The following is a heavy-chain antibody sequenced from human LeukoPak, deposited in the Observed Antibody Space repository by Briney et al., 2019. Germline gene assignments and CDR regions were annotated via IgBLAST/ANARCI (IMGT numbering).Heavy chain of an antibody. Sequence: GGSLRLSCAASGFAFSSYSMNWVRQAPGKGLEGVSSISSSSSYIYYADSVKGRFTISRDNAKNSLYLQMNSLRAEDTAVYYCARDAGSLDRGYCSSTSCYPPASFDYWGQGTLVTVSS. D-gene: IGHD2-2*03. CDR1: GFAFSSYS. V-gene: IGHV3-21*01. CDR2: ISSSSSYI. J-gene: IGHJ4*02. CDR3: ARDAGSLDRGYCSSTSCYPPASFDY.